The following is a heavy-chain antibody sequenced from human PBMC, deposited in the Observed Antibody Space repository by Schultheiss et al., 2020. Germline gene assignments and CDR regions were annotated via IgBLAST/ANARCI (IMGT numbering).Heavy chain of an antibody. D-gene: IGHD3-10*01. J-gene: IGHJ6*02. CDR3: ARVLGYFGSGRHYNVYGMDV. V-gene: IGHV4-61*01. CDR1: GGSVSSGSYY. Sequence: SETLSLTCTVSGGSVSSGSYYWSWIRQPPGKGLEWIGYIYYSGSSNYSPSLKSRVTISVDTSKSQFSLKLNSVTAADTAVYYCARVLGYFGSGRHYNVYGMDVWGQGTTVTVSS. CDR2: IYYSGSS.